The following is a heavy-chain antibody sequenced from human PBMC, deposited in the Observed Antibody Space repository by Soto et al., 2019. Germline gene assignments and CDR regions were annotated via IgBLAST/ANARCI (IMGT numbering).Heavy chain of an antibody. CDR2: ISGYNGNS. Sequence: QVHLVQSGAEVKKPGASVKVSCKTSGYTFTNFGISWVRQAPGQGLEWLGWISGYNGNSKYAQKFQGRATITTDTSTSTGYLELRSLRSDYSAVYYCARDYGAARDHWGQGTLVTVSS. CDR3: ARDYGAARDH. J-gene: IGHJ4*02. D-gene: IGHD4-17*01. CDR1: GYTFTNFG. V-gene: IGHV1-18*01.